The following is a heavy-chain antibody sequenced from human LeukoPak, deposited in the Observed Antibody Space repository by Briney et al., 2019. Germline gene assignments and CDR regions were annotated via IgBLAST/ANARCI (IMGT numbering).Heavy chain of an antibody. V-gene: IGHV3-23*01. CDR2: ISGSGGST. CDR1: GFTFSSYA. CDR3: AKGSVGACSSTSCSYYFDY. D-gene: IGHD2-2*01. J-gene: IGHJ4*02. Sequence: GGSLRLSCAASGFTFSSYAMSWVRQAPGKGLEWVSAISGSGGSTYYADSVKGRFTISRDNSKNTLYLQMNSLRAEDTAVYYCAKGSVGACSSTSCSYYFDYWGQGTLVTVSS.